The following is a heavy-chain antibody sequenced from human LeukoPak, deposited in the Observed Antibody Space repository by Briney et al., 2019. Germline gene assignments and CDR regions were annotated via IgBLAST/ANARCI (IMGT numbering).Heavy chain of an antibody. CDR3: ASILGPLRNPAGYSGYDLWYGMDV. CDR2: IIPILGIA. V-gene: IGHV1-69*04. CDR1: GGTFSSYA. Sequence: SVKVSCKASGGTFSSYAISWVRQAHGQGIEWMGRIIPILGIANYAQKFQGRVTITADKSTSTAYMELSSLRSEDTAVYYCASILGPLRNPAGYSGYDLWYGMDVWGQGTTVTVSS. D-gene: IGHD5-12*01. J-gene: IGHJ6*02.